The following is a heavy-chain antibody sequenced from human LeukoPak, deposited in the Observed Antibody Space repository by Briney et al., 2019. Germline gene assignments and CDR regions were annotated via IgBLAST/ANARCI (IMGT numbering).Heavy chain of an antibody. CDR1: GYTFTGYY. V-gene: IGHV1-2*02. CDR2: INPSSGGT. Sequence: GASVTVSCKASGYTFTGYYMHWVRQAPGQGLEWMGWINPSSGGTNYAQKFQGRVTMTRDTSISTAYMELSRLRSDDTAVYYCANSIAAAGTGLPYYYYGMDVWGQGTTVTVSS. J-gene: IGHJ6*02. D-gene: IGHD6-13*01. CDR3: ANSIAAAGTGLPYYYYGMDV.